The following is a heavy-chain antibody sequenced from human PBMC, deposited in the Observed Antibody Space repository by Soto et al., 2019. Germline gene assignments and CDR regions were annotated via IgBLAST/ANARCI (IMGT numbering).Heavy chain of an antibody. V-gene: IGHV4-34*01. CDR3: CRWHKRRAAMTTVVTYAFDI. Sequence: QVQLQQWGAGLLKPSETLSLTCAVYGGSFSGYYWSWIRQPPGKGLEWMGEINHSGSTNYNPSLKRRGTISEDTSKIQFSLKLSSVTAPDTAVYYCCRWHKRRAAMTTVVTYAFDIWGQGTMVTVSS. CDR1: GGSFSGYY. J-gene: IGHJ3*02. CDR2: INHSGST. D-gene: IGHD4-17*01.